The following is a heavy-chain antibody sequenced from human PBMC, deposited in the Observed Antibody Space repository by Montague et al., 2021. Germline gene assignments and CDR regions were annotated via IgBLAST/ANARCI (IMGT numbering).Heavy chain of an antibody. D-gene: IGHD4-23*01. CDR2: ISGSGGST. J-gene: IGHJ4*02. V-gene: IGHV3-23*01. CDR1: GFTFSSYA. CDR3: ANRPDITVVTL. Sequence: SLRLSCAAPGFTFSSYATSWVRQAPGKGLEWVSAISGSGGSTYYADSVKGRFTISRDNSKNTLYLQMNSLRAEDTAVYYCANRPDITVVTLGGQGALVTVSS.